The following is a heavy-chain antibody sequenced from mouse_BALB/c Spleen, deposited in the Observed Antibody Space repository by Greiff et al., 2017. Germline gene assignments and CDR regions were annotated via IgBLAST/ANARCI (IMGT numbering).Heavy chain of an antibody. CDR1: GYTFTSYW. CDR3: TIDSSGYWFAY. V-gene: IGHV1S22*01. CDR2: IYPGSGST. D-gene: IGHD3-2*01. J-gene: IGHJ3*01. Sequence: LQQPGSELVRPGASVKLSCTASGYTFTSYWMHWVKQKPGQGLEWIGNIYPGSGSTNYDEKFKSKATLTVDTSSSTAYMQLSSLTSEDSAVYYCTIDSSGYWFAYWGQGTLVTVSA.